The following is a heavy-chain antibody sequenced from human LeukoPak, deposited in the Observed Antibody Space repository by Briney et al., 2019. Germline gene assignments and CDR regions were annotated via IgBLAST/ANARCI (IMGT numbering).Heavy chain of an antibody. D-gene: IGHD3-16*02. J-gene: IGHJ4*02. CDR2: IRYDGSNK. CDR3: AKDGLFMITFGGVIVIPN. V-gene: IGHV3-30*02. CDR1: GFTFSSYG. Sequence: GGSLRLSCAASGFTFSSYGMHWVRQAPGKGLEWVAFIRYDGSNKYYADSVKGRFTISRDNSKNTLYLQMNSLRAEDTAVYYCAKDGLFMITFGGVIVIPNWGQGTLVTVSS.